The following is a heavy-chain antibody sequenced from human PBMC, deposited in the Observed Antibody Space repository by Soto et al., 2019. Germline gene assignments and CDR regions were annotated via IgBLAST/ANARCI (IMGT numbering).Heavy chain of an antibody. J-gene: IGHJ4*02. V-gene: IGHV4-39*07. CDR2: FYYSGST. Sequence: SETLSLTCTVSGGSISISSYYWGWIRQPQGKGLEWIGSFYYSGSTYYNPSLKSRVTISVDTSKNQFSLKLSSVTAADTAVYYCARWVAVSPAYFDSWGQGTPVTVS. CDR1: GGSISISSYY. D-gene: IGHD6-19*01. CDR3: ARWVAVSPAYFDS.